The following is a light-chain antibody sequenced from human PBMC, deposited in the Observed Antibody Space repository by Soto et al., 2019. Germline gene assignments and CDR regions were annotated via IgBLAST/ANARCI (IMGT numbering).Light chain of an antibody. Sequence: QSALTQPASVSGSPGQSITISCTGTSSDVGSYNIVSWYQQHPGKAPKLMIYDVSKRPSGVSNRFSGSKSGNTASLTISGLQAEDEADYYCCSYAGSSTFLVVFGGGTKRTVL. J-gene: IGLJ2*01. CDR2: DVS. CDR3: CSYAGSSTFLVV. V-gene: IGLV2-23*02. CDR1: SSDVGSYNI.